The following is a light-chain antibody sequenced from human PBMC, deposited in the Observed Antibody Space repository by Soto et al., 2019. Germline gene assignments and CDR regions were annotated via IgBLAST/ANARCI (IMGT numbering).Light chain of an antibody. V-gene: IGKV1-27*01. J-gene: IGKJ3*01. Sequence: DIQMTQSPSSLSASVGDRVTITCRASQDINNYLAWYQQRPGKVPKLLIYGATTLQPGVPSRFSGSGSGTDFTHTISSLQPEDVATYYCQNCKSAVFTFGPGTKVDIK. CDR2: GAT. CDR3: QNCKSAVFT. CDR1: QDINNY.